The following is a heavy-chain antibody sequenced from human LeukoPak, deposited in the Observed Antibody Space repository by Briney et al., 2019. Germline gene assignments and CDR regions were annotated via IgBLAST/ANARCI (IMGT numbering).Heavy chain of an antibody. V-gene: IGHV4-59*01. CDR1: GDSISTYY. CDR2: IHYSGST. Sequence: SETLFLTCTVSGDSISTYYWSWIRQPPGKGLEWIAYIHYSGSTNYNPSLRSRVTISVDTSKNQFSLKLSSVTAADTAVYYCARGLTSSDWYFDLWGRGTLVTVSS. CDR3: ARGLTSSDWYFDL. D-gene: IGHD4/OR15-4a*01. J-gene: IGHJ2*01.